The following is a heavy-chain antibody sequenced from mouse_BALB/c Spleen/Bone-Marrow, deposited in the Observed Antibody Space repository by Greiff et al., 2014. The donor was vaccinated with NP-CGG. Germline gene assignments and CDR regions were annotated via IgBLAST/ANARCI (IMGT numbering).Heavy chain of an antibody. CDR3: VREGAY. Sequence: EVHLVESGGGLVKPGGSLKVSCAASGFTFSSYAMSWVRQSPEKRLEWVAEISSGGSYSYYPDTVTGRFTISRDNAKNTLNLEMSSLRSEDTAMYYCVREGAYWGQGTLVTVSA. CDR2: ISSGGSYS. V-gene: IGHV5-9-4*01. CDR1: GFTFSSYA. J-gene: IGHJ3*01.